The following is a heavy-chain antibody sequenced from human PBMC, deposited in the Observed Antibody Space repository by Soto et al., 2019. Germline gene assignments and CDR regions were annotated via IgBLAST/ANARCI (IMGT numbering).Heavy chain of an antibody. Sequence: GASVKVSCNASGYTFTDYDMHWVRQGPGQGLDWMGWINPNRGGTNYTQKFQGRVTMTRDTSISTAYMELSRLRSDDTAVYYCARKLELRGSYYYYYDMDVWGQGTTVTVSS. D-gene: IGHD1-7*01. CDR3: ARKLELRGSYYYYYDMDV. CDR1: GYTFTDYD. J-gene: IGHJ6*02. V-gene: IGHV1-2*02. CDR2: INPNRGGT.